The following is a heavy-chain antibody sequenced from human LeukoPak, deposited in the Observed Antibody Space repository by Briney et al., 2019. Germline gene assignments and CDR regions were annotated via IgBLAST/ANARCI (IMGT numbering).Heavy chain of an antibody. CDR2: ISAYNGNT. CDR1: GYTFTSYG. J-gene: IGHJ4*02. CDR3: GRDYYGSGSF. V-gene: IGHV1-18*01. Sequence: ASAKVSCKASGYTFTSYGISWVRQAPGQGLEWLGWISAYNGNTKYAQKLQGRVTMTTDTSTSTAYMELRSLRSDDTAVYYCGRDYYGSGSFWGQGTLVTVSS. D-gene: IGHD3-10*01.